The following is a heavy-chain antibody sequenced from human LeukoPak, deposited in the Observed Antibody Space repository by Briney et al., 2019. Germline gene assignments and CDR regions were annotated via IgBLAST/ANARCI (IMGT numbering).Heavy chain of an antibody. CDR1: GSISSYY. D-gene: IGHD2-2*01. J-gene: IGHJ3*02. CDR3: ARQKCTSTSCLTKNAFDI. V-gene: IGHV4-4*09. Sequence: SETLSLTCTVSGSISSYYWSWIRQPPGKGLEWIGYIYTSGSTNYNPSLKSRVTISVDTSKNQFSLDLSSVTAADTAVYYCARQKCTSTSCLTKNAFDIWGQGTMVTVPS. CDR2: IYTSGST.